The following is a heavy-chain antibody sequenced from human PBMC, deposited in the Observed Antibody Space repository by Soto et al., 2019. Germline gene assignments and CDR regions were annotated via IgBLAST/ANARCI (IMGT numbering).Heavy chain of an antibody. CDR2: INHSGST. CDR1: GGSFSVYY. D-gene: IGHD3-3*01. Sequence: SETLSLTCAVYGGSFSVYYWSWIRQPPGKGLEWIGEINHSGSTNYNPSLKSRVTISVDTSKNQFSLKLSSVTAADTAVYYCARGREWFLYYFDYWGQGTLVTVSS. V-gene: IGHV4-34*01. CDR3: ARGREWFLYYFDY. J-gene: IGHJ4*02.